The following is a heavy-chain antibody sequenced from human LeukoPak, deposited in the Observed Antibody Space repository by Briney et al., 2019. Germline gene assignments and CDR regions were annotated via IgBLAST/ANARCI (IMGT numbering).Heavy chain of an antibody. CDR1: GFAFSSYE. V-gene: IGHV3-48*03. CDR3: ATSLSGWFGPSAYY. Sequence: GGPLRLSCAASGFAFSSYEMSWVRQATGKGLEWISFISGDNRAIHYADSVRGRFTISADHAKNSVYLQMNSLRAEDTAVYYCATSLSGWFGPSAYYWGQGTPVTVSS. D-gene: IGHD6-19*01. CDR2: ISGDNRAI. J-gene: IGHJ4*02.